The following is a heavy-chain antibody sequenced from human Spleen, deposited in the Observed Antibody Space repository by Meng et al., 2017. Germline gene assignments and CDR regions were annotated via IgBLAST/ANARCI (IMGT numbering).Heavy chain of an antibody. V-gene: IGHV3-30*01. CDR1: GFTFTSYA. CDR3: VRNLAMQLRFSEDVFDV. J-gene: IGHJ3*01. D-gene: IGHD1-1*01. Sequence: GESLKISCSASGFTFTSYAFHWVRQAPGKGLEWVAVIPSYGNAINYADSVKGRFIISRDNSKNTVFLQMNSLRGEDTAVYYCVRNLAMQLRFSEDVFDVWGQGTMVTVSS. CDR2: IPSYGNAI.